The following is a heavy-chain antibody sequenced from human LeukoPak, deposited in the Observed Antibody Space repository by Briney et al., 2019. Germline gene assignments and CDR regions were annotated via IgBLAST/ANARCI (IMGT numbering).Heavy chain of an antibody. CDR3: AKDWNGDYLDAFDI. Sequence: GRSLRLSCAASGFTFDDYAMHWVRQAPGKGLEWVSGISWNSGSIGYADSVKGRFTISRDNAKNSLYLQMNSLRAEDTALYYCAKDWNGDYLDAFDIWGQGTMVTVSS. V-gene: IGHV3-9*01. D-gene: IGHD4-17*01. J-gene: IGHJ3*02. CDR1: GFTFDDYA. CDR2: ISWNSGSI.